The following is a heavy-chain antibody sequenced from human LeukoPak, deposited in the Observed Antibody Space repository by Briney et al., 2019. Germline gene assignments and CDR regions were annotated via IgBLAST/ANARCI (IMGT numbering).Heavy chain of an antibody. CDR1: GFTFSSSDR. J-gene: IGHJ4*02. CDR2: TRPDGVT. Sequence: PGGSLRLSCAASGFTFSSSDRMYWVRQGPGKGLVWVSHTRPDGVTIYADSVKGRFTISRDIANNTVYLQMSGLRAEDTAVYYCTSLGSQRYRDCWGQGTLVTVSS. V-gene: IGHV3-74*01. D-gene: IGHD1-26*01. CDR3: TSLGSQRYRDC.